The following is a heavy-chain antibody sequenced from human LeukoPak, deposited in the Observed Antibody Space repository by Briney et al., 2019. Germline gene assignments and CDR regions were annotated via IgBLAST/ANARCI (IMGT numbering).Heavy chain of an antibody. CDR2: ISSSGSTI. J-gene: IGHJ4*02. V-gene: IGHV3-11*04. D-gene: IGHD2-2*02. CDR1: GFTFSDYY. Sequence: GGSLRLSCAASGFTFSDYYMSWIRQAPGKGLEWVSYISSSGSTIYYADSVKGRFTISRDNAENSLCLQMNSLRAEDSAVYYCARALGEVVPAAIGYWGQGTLVTVSS. CDR3: ARALGEVVPAAIGY.